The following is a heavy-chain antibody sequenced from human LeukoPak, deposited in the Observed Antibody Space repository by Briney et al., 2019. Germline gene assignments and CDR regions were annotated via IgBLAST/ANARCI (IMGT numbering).Heavy chain of an antibody. CDR2: ISSSSSYI. V-gene: IGHV3-21*04. CDR3: AKDRVDGSGSQFDS. J-gene: IGHJ4*02. D-gene: IGHD3-10*01. Sequence: GGSLRLSCAASGFTFSSYSMNWVRQAPGKGLEWVSSISSSSSYIYYADSVKGRFTISRDNAVDTLYLQMNSLRADDTAVYYCAKDRVDGSGSQFDSWGQGSLVIVSS. CDR1: GFTFSSYS.